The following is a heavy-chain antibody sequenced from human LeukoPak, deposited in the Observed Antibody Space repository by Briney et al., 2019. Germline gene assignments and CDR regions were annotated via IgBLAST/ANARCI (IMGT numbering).Heavy chain of an antibody. D-gene: IGHD6-13*01. CDR1: GGSISSRSCY. CDR2: IYTSGSP. Sequence: SETLSLTCSVSGGSISSRSCYWGWIRQPAGKGLEWIGRIYTSGSPNYNPSLKGRVTMSVDTSKNQFSLKLSSVTAADTAVYYCARLTSSWYQDWYFDLWGRGTLVTVSS. J-gene: IGHJ2*01. V-gene: IGHV4-61*02. CDR3: ARLTSSWYQDWYFDL.